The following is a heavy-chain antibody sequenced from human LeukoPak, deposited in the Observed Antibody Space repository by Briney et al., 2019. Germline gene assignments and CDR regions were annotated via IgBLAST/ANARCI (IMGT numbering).Heavy chain of an antibody. D-gene: IGHD5-18*01. Sequence: PGGSLRLSCAASGFTFSSYGMHWVRQAPGKGLEWVAVISYDGSNKYYADSVKGRFTISRDNSKNTLYLQMNSLRAEDTAVYYCAKDRSDTAMVNNWFDPWGQGTLVTVSS. CDR2: ISYDGSNK. CDR1: GFTFSSYG. V-gene: IGHV3-30*18. J-gene: IGHJ5*02. CDR3: AKDRSDTAMVNNWFDP.